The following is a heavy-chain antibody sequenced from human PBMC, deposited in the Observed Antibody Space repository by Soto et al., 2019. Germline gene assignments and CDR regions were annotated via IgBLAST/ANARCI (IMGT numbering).Heavy chain of an antibody. J-gene: IGHJ6*03. Sequence: GGSLRLSCAASGFTFDDYAMHWVRQAPGKGLEWVSGISWNSGSIGYADSVKGRFTFSRDNAKNSLYLQMNSLRAEDTALYYCAKDIHGTYYYGSGSYYYYMDVWGKGTTVTVSS. D-gene: IGHD3-10*01. CDR3: AKDIHGTYYYGSGSYYYYMDV. V-gene: IGHV3-9*01. CDR2: ISWNSGSI. CDR1: GFTFDDYA.